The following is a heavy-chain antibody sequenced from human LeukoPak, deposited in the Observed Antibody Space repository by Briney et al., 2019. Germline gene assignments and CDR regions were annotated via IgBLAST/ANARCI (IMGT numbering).Heavy chain of an antibody. D-gene: IGHD6-13*01. Sequence: PGGSLRLSCAASGFTFSSYAMHWVRQAPGKGLEWVAVISYDGSNKYYADSVRGRFTISRDNSKNTLYLQMNSPRAEDTAVYYCARDRGIAAATDYWGQGTLVTVSS. J-gene: IGHJ4*02. CDR1: GFTFSSYA. CDR2: ISYDGSNK. CDR3: ARDRGIAAATDY. V-gene: IGHV3-30-3*01.